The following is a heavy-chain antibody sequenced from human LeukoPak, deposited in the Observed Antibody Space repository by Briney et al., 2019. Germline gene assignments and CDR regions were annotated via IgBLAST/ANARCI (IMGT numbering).Heavy chain of an antibody. Sequence: ASVKVSCKASGYTFTSYDINWVRQATGQGLEWMGWMNPNSGNTGYAQKFQGRVTITRNTSISTAYMELSSLRSEDTAVYYCAGAPGPKDAFDIWGQGTMVTVSS. CDR1: GYTFTSYD. CDR2: MNPNSGNT. V-gene: IGHV1-8*03. CDR3: AGAPGPKDAFDI. J-gene: IGHJ3*02.